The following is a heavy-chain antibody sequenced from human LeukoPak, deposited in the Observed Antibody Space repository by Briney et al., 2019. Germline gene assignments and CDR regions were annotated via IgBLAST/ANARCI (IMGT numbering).Heavy chain of an antibody. J-gene: IGHJ4*02. CDR2: IKQDGSEK. Sequence: GGSLRLSCAASGFTFTSYWMSWVRQAPGKGLEWVANIKQDGSEKYYVDSAKGRFTISRDNAKNSLYLQMNSLRAEDTAVYYCARVGLVTEYYFDYWGQGTLVTVSS. CDR3: ARVGLVTEYYFDY. D-gene: IGHD2-21*02. V-gene: IGHV3-7*01. CDR1: GFTFTSYW.